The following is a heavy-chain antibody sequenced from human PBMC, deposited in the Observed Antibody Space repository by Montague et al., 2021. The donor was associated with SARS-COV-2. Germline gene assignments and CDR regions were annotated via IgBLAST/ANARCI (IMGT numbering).Heavy chain of an antibody. D-gene: IGHD3-3*01. CDR1: GGSISSSSYF. V-gene: IGHV4-39*01. CDR2: IYYNGST. J-gene: IGHJ4*02. CDR3: ARKTSRGLTIFGVVTASYCFDY. Sequence: SETLSLTCTVSGGSISSSSYFWGWIRQPPGKGLEWIGRIYYNGSTYYXXXLKSRVTISVDTSKNQFSLKLSSVTAADTAVFYCARKTSRGLTIFGVVTASYCFDYWGQGTLVTVSS.